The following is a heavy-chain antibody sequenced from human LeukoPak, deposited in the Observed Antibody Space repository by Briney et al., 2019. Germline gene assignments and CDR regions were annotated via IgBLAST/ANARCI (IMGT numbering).Heavy chain of an antibody. J-gene: IGHJ5*02. CDR2: IYTSGST. CDR3: ARDLPPIAP. Sequence: PSETLSLTCTVSGGSISSGSYYWSWIRQPAGKGLEWIGRIYTSGSTNYNPSLKSRVTISVDTSKNHFSLKLSSVTAADTAVYYCARDLPPIAPWGQGTLVTVSS. V-gene: IGHV4-61*02. D-gene: IGHD6-13*01. CDR1: GGSISSGSYY.